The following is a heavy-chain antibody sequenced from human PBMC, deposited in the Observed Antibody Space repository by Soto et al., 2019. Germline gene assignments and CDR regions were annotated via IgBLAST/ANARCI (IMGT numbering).Heavy chain of an antibody. CDR1: GGSVSSGSYY. Sequence: QVQLQESGPGLVKPSETLSLTCTVSGGSVSSGSYYWSWIRQPPGKGLEWIGYIYYSGSTNYNPSLKSRVTISVDSSKNQFSLQLSSVTAADTAVYYCATLDYYDKDASLFDYWGQGTLVTVSS. CDR2: IYYSGST. J-gene: IGHJ4*02. CDR3: ATLDYYDKDASLFDY. V-gene: IGHV4-61*01. D-gene: IGHD3-22*01.